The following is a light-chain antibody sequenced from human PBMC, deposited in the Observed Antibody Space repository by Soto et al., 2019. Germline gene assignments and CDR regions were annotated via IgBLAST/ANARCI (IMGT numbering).Light chain of an antibody. CDR3: SSYTITDTYV. J-gene: IGLJ1*01. CDR2: EVS. CDR1: SSDVGGYNY. Sequence: QSVLTQPASVSGSPGQSITISCTGTSSDVGGYNYVSWYQQHPGKAPKLMIYEVSNRPSGVSNRFSGSKSGNTASLTISGVQAEDEADYYCSSYTITDTYVFGTGTKVTVL. V-gene: IGLV2-14*01.